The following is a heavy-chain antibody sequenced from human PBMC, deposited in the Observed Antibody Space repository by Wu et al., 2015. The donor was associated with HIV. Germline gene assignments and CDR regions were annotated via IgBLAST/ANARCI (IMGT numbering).Heavy chain of an antibody. CDR2: IIPSFGRA. V-gene: IGHV1-2*02. CDR3: ARGYCSSTSCYRGIGWYFDL. CDR1: GYTFTDYY. J-gene: IGHJ2*01. D-gene: IGHD2-2*02. Sequence: QVQLVQSGAEVKKPGASVKISCKASGYTFTDYYMHWVRQAPGQGLEWMGRIIPSFGRANYAQKFQGRVTMTRDTSISTAYMELSRLRSDDTAVYYCARGYCSSTSCYRGIGWYFDLWGRGTLVTVSS.